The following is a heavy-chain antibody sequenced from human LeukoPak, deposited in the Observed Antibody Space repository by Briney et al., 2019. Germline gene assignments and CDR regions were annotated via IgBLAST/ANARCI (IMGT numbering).Heavy chain of an antibody. CDR3: ARNMVSLKYYDSTYFDY. CDR1: GFTFSSYV. V-gene: IGHV3-30*02. D-gene: IGHD3-22*01. J-gene: IGHJ4*02. Sequence: GGSLRLSCAASGFTFSSYVMHWVRQAPGKGLEWVAFIRYDRSNKYYSDSVKGRFTISRDNAKNSLYLQMNSLRAEDTAVYYCARNMVSLKYYDSTYFDYWGQGTLVTVSS. CDR2: IRYDRSNK.